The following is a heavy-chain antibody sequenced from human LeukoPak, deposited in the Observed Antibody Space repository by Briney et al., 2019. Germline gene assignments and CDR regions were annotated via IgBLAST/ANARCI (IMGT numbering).Heavy chain of an antibody. D-gene: IGHD6-19*01. V-gene: IGHV4-34*01. Sequence: SETLSLTCAVYGGSFSGYYWSWIRQPPGKGLEWIGEINHSGSTNYNPSLKSRVTISVDTSKNQFSLKLSSVTAADTAVYYCAGIPSDYGDYWGQGTLVTVSS. J-gene: IGHJ4*02. CDR2: INHSGST. CDR3: AGIPSDYGDY. CDR1: GGSFSGYY.